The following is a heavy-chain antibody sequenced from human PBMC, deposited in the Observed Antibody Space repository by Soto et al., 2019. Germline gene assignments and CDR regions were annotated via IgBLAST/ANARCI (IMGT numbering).Heavy chain of an antibody. CDR2: ISYSGLT. V-gene: IGHV4-59*08. Sequence: SETLSLTCTVSGGPISSYYWSWIRQPPGKGLEWIGYISYSGLTSYNPSLESRVTVSPDRSKNQFSLKLTSVTAADTAMYYCARHRFRSSSSYMAVWVKGTTVTVSS. D-gene: IGHD6-6*01. CDR3: ARHRFRSSSSYMAV. CDR1: GGPISSYY. J-gene: IGHJ6*03.